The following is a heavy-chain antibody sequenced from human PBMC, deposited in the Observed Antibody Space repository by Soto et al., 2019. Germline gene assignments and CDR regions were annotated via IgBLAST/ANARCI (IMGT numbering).Heavy chain of an antibody. CDR2: IHHTGNP. CDR3: ASTGRDMDFDY. D-gene: IGHD2-15*01. CDR1: CTSVSSTFW. V-gene: IGHV4-4*02. J-gene: IGHJ4*02. Sequence: SETLSLTCPVSCTSVSSTFWRTWVRQAPGKGLEWIGEIHHTGNPKYNPSLKSRVRMSVDKSNNEFSLKMTSVTAADTAVYYCASTGRDMDFDYWGQGTLVT.